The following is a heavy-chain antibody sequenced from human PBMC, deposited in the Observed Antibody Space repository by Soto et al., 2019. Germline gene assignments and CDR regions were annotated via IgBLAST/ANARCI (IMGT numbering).Heavy chain of an antibody. Sequence: GASVKVSCKASGYTFTGHYMHWVRQVSGRRLEFLGWLKPDNGGTYYAPKFQGRVTFTRDTSKTTAYMEMSGLQSDDTAVYFCARDLCPLGSGSPRPTFGMDLWGQGTTVTVSS. CDR3: ARDLCPLGSGSPRPTFGMDL. CDR1: GYTFTGHY. V-gene: IGHV1-2*02. CDR2: LKPDNGGT. D-gene: IGHD3-10*01. J-gene: IGHJ6*02.